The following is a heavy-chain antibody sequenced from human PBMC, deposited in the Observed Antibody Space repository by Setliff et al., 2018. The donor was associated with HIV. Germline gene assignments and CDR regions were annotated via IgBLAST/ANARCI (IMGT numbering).Heavy chain of an antibody. Sequence: SETLSLTCTVSSGSISTYYWTWIRQPPGKGLEYIGYIYYTGSTDYNPSLNGRLTMSVDSSGNQFSLTLTSVTAADTAVYYCARDPNTGWYYLDFWGPGALVTVSS. CDR1: SGSISTYY. J-gene: IGHJ4*02. V-gene: IGHV4-59*12. D-gene: IGHD6-19*01. CDR2: IYYTGST. CDR3: ARDPNTGWYYLDF.